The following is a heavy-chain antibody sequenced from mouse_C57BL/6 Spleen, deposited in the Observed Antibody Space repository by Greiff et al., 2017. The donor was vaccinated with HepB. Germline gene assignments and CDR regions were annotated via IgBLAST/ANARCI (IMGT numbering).Heavy chain of an antibody. CDR1: GYSITSGYY. D-gene: IGHD1-1*01. CDR3: ASITTIEGYYFDY. Sequence: EVKLMESGPGLVKPSQSLSLTCSVTGYSITSGYYWNWIRPFPGNKLEWLGDISYDGSNNYNPSLKNRISITRDPSKNQFFLKLNSVTTEDPATYYCASITTIEGYYFDYWGQGTTLTVSS. V-gene: IGHV3-6*01. J-gene: IGHJ2*01. CDR2: ISYDGSN.